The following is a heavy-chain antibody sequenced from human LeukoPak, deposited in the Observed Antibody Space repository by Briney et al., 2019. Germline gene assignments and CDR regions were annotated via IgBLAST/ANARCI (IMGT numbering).Heavy chain of an antibody. Sequence: SQTLSLTCTVSGGSPSSADYYWSWIRQPPGKGLEWIGYIYYSGSTYYNPSLKSRVTISVDTSKNQFSLKLSSVTAADTAVYYCARVEVAATLYGMDVWGQGTTVTVSS. D-gene: IGHD2-15*01. CDR3: ARVEVAATLYGMDV. V-gene: IGHV4-30-4*01. CDR2: IYYSGST. J-gene: IGHJ6*02. CDR1: GGSPSSADYY.